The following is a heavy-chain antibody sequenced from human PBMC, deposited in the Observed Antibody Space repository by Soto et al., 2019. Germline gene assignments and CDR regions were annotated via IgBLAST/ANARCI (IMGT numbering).Heavy chain of an antibody. CDR3: ARHDPGGYFRH. CDR2: IYYSRST. D-gene: IGHD3-16*01. J-gene: IGHJ1*01. CDR1: GGSISSGGYY. Sequence: PSETLSLTCTVSGGSISSGGYYWSWIRQHPGKGLEWVGYIYYSRSTYYNPSLKSRVTLSVDTSKNQFSLSLTSVTAADTAMYYCARHDPGGYFRHWGQGTLVTVSS. V-gene: IGHV4-31*03.